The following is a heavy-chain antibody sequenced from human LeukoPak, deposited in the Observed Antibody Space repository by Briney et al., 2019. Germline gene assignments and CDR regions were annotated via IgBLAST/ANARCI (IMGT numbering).Heavy chain of an antibody. Sequence: GASVTVSCTPSGYTFTNYGISWVRQAPGQGLEWMGWISAYNGNTNYPQKLQGKVTITTDTSTSTAYMELRSLRSDDTAVYYCARDSHSGSDLDYWGQGTLVTVSS. D-gene: IGHD1-26*01. J-gene: IGHJ4*02. CDR2: ISAYNGNT. CDR3: ARDSHSGSDLDY. V-gene: IGHV1-18*01. CDR1: GYTFTNYG.